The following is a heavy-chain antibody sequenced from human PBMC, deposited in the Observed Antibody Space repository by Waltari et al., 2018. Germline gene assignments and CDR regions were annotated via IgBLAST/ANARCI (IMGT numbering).Heavy chain of an antibody. V-gene: IGHV4-38-2*01. D-gene: IGHD6-13*01. CDR2: IYHSGST. CDR1: GYSISSGYY. J-gene: IGHJ1*01. Sequence: QVQLQESGPGLVKPSETLSLTCAVSGYSISSGYYWGWIRQPPGKGLEWIGSIYHSGSTYYNPSRKSRVTIAVDTSKNQFSLKLSSVTAADTAVYYCARATGIAAAADQYFQHWGQGTLVTVSS. CDR3: ARATGIAAAADQYFQH.